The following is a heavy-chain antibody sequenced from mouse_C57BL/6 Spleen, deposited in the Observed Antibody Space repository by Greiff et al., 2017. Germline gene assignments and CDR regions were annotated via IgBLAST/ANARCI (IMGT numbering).Heavy chain of an antibody. D-gene: IGHD2-12*01. CDR3: ARHEMAYYSPWFAY. CDR1: GYTFTEYT. CDR2: FYPGSGSI. J-gene: IGHJ3*01. V-gene: IGHV1-62-2*01. Sequence: VMLVESGAELVKPGASMKLSCKASGYTFTEYTIHWVKQRSGQGLEWIGWFYPGSGSIKYNEKFKDKATLTADKSSSTVYMELSRLTSEDSAVYFCARHEMAYYSPWFAYWGQGTLVTVSA.